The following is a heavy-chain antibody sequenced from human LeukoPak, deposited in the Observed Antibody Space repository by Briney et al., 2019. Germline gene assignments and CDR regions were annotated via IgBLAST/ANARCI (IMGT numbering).Heavy chain of an antibody. J-gene: IGHJ3*02. Sequence: GEALKISCRGSGYSFSNYWIGWVRQMPGKGLEWRGIIYPGDSETRYSPSFEGQVLISADKSISTAYLHCGSLKASATAIYFCARRGYSTSDAVDICGQGTMVTVS. CDR3: ARRGYSTSDAVDI. D-gene: IGHD3-22*01. V-gene: IGHV5-51*01. CDR2: IYPGDSET. CDR1: GYSFSNYW.